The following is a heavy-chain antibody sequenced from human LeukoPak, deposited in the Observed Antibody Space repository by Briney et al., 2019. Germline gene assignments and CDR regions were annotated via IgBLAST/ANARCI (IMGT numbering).Heavy chain of an antibody. J-gene: IGHJ4*02. CDR3: AKGSLGVRGVMGY. Sequence: GGSLRLSCAASGLPFSNYAIHWVRQAPGKGLEWVSAISGSGGSTYYADSVKGRFTISRDNSKNTLYLQMNSLRAEDTAVYYCAKGSLGVRGVMGYWGQGTLVTVSS. V-gene: IGHV3-23*01. CDR1: GLPFSNYA. CDR2: ISGSGGST. D-gene: IGHD3-10*01.